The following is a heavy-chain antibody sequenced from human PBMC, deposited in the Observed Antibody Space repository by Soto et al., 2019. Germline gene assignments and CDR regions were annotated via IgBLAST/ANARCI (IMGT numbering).Heavy chain of an antibody. Sequence: ASVKVSCQASGYTFTSYAMHWVRQAPGQRLEWMGWINAGNGNTKYSQKFQGRVTITRDTSASTAYMELSSLRSEDTAVYYCARQLRYFDWLASSPNFDYWGQGTLVTVSS. V-gene: IGHV1-3*01. CDR2: INAGNGNT. CDR3: ARQLRYFDWLASSPNFDY. J-gene: IGHJ4*02. CDR1: GYTFTSYA. D-gene: IGHD3-9*01.